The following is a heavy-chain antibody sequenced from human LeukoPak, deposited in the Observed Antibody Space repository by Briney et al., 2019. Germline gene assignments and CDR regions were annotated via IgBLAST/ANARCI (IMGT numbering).Heavy chain of an antibody. J-gene: IGHJ3*02. Sequence: GGSPRLSCAASGFTFSSYAMHWVRQAPGKGLEWVAVISYDGSNKYYADSVKGRFTISRDNSKNTLYLQMNSLRAEDTAVYYCARDQDGFDIWGQGTMVTVSS. CDR3: ARDQDGFDI. CDR2: ISYDGSNK. V-gene: IGHV3-30*04. CDR1: GFTFSSYA.